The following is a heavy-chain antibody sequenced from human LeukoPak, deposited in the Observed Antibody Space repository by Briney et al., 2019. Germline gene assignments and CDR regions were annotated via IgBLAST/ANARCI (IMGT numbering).Heavy chain of an antibody. CDR2: IRYDGSNK. Sequence: PGGSLRLSCAASGFTFSSYGMNWVRQAPGKGLEWVAFIRYDGSNKYYADSVKGRFTISRDNSKYTLYLQMNSLRAEDTSIYFCAKDTTPPKAGFDPWGQGTLVTVSS. J-gene: IGHJ5*02. CDR1: GFTFSSYG. V-gene: IGHV3-30*02. CDR3: AKDTTPPKAGFDP. D-gene: IGHD1-14*01.